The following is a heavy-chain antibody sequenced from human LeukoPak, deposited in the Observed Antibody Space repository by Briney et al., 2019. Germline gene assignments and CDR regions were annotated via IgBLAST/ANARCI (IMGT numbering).Heavy chain of an antibody. D-gene: IGHD3-10*01. CDR3: ARDVGGSGSWFDP. V-gene: IGHV1-69*06. CDR2: IIPIFGTA. J-gene: IGHJ5*02. Sequence: SVKVSCKTSGYTFSTYGISWVRQAPGQGLEWMGGIIPIFGTANYAQKFQGRVTITADKSTSTAYMELSSLRSEDTAVYYCARDVGGSGSWFDPWGQGTLVTVSS. CDR1: GYTFSTYG.